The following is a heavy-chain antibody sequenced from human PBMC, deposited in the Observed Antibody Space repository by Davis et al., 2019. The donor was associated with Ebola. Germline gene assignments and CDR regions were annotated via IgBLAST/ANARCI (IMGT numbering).Heavy chain of an antibody. CDR1: GFTFSSYE. CDR2: ISSSGSTI. Sequence: GESLKISCAASGFTFSSYEMNWVRQAPGKGLEWVSYISSSGSTIYYADSVKGRFTISRDNAKNSLYLQMNSLRAEDTAVYYCARIGPRLRFLGMDVWGQGTTVTVSS. CDR3: ARIGPRLRFLGMDV. J-gene: IGHJ6*02. D-gene: IGHD3-3*01. V-gene: IGHV3-48*03.